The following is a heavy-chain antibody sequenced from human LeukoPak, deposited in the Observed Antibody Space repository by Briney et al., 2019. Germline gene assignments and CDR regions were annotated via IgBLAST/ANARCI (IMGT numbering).Heavy chain of an antibody. V-gene: IGHV3-23*01. Sequence: GGSLRLSCAASGFSFGTYAMIWVRQAPGKGLEWVSVISGSGTNTYYADSVKGRFTISRDNSKNTLYLQMNSLRAEDAAVYYCAGNVLRFLEWPQYYFDYWGQGTLVTVSS. CDR2: ISGSGTNT. CDR1: GFSFGTYA. J-gene: IGHJ4*02. D-gene: IGHD3-3*01. CDR3: AGNVLRFLEWPQYYFDY.